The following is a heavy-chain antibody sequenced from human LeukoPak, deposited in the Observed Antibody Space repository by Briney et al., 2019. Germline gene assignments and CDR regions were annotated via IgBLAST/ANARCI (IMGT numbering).Heavy chain of an antibody. CDR3: ARVAPPNDYGDYWGYFDY. D-gene: IGHD4-17*01. CDR1: GYTFTSYG. J-gene: IGHJ4*02. Sequence: ASVKVSCKASGYTFTSYGISWVRQAPGQGLEWMGWISAYNGNTNYAQKLQGRVTMTTDTSTSTAYMELRSLRSDDTAVYYCARVAPPNDYGDYWGYFDYWGQETLVTVSS. CDR2: ISAYNGNT. V-gene: IGHV1-18*04.